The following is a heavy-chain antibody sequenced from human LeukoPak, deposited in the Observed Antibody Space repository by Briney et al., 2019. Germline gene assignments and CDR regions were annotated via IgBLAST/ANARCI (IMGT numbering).Heavy chain of an antibody. J-gene: IGHJ6*03. CDR2: IYYSGST. CDR3: ARAPMPNYYYYYMDV. V-gene: IGHV4-30-4*08. Sequence: SQTPSLTCTVSGGSISSGDYYWSWIRQPPGKGLEWIGYIYYSGSTYYNPSLKSRVTISVDTSKNQFSLKLSSVTAADTAVYYCARAPMPNYYYYYMDVWGKGTTVTVSS. CDR1: GGSISSGDYY. D-gene: IGHD2-2*01.